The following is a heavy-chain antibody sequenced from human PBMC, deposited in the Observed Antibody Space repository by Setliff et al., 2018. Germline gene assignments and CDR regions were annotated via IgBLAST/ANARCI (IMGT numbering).Heavy chain of an antibody. CDR1: GGTFSSYA. Sequence: GASVKVSCKASGGTFSSYAISWVRQAPGQGLEWMGGIIPILGIANYAQKFQGRVTITADKSTSTAYMELSSLRSEDTAVYYCASAYYGSGIYGMDVWGQGTTVTVSS. J-gene: IGHJ6*02. D-gene: IGHD3-10*01. CDR3: ASAYYGSGIYGMDV. CDR2: IIPILGIA. V-gene: IGHV1-69*10.